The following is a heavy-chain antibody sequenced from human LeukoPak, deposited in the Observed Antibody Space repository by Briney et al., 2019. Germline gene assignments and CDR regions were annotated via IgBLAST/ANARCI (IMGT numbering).Heavy chain of an antibody. CDR3: ARDPYSGNYGPYYYYMDV. Sequence: GGSLRLSCEASGFTFSTYWMSWVRQAPGKGLEWVANIKQDGSQTYHADSVKGRFTISRDNAENSLYLQMNSLRVEDTAVYYCARDPYSGNYGPYYYYMDVWGKGTTVTISS. CDR1: GFTFSTYW. J-gene: IGHJ6*03. V-gene: IGHV3-7*01. D-gene: IGHD1-26*01. CDR2: IKQDGSQT.